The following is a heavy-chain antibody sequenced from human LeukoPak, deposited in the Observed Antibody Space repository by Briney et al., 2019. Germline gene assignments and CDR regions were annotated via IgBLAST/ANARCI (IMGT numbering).Heavy chain of an antibody. CDR3: ARVRYYGSGSLLDS. D-gene: IGHD3-10*01. CDR2: IYYTVST. CDR1: GGSISSYY. J-gene: IGHJ4*02. V-gene: IGHV4-59*01. Sequence: PSETLSLTCTVFGGSISSYYWSWIRQPPGKGLEWIGYIYYTVSTNYNPSLKSRVTISVDTSKNQFLLKLSSVTAADTAVYYCARVRYYGSGSLLDSWGRGTLVTVSS.